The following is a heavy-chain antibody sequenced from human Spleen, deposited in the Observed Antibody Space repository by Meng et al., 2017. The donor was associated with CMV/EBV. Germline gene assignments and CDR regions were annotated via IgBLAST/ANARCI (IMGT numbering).Heavy chain of an antibody. J-gene: IGHJ4*02. CDR3: ARVTEYGGNCFDS. V-gene: IGHV4-4*02. CDR2: VYHSGYT. Sequence: CAVSGTSISTRNWWSWVRQPPGKGLEWIGEVYHSGYTNYNPSLKSRVTMSVDRSKNQFSLKLNSVTAADTAVYYCARVTEYGGNCFDSWGQGTLVTVSS. CDR1: GTSISTRNW. D-gene: IGHD2-2*01.